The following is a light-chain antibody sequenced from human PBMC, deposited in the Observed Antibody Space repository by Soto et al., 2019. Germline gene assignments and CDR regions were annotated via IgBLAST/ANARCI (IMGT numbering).Light chain of an antibody. V-gene: IGLV2-8*01. CDR3: SSYTSSSTLYV. Sequence: QSALTQPPSASGSPGQSVTISCTGTSSDVGSYNYVSWYQQHPGKAPKLIIYEVSKRPSGVPDRFSGSKSDNTASLTVSGLQGEDEADYYCSSYTSSSTLYVFGTGTKLTVL. J-gene: IGLJ1*01. CDR2: EVS. CDR1: SSDVGSYNY.